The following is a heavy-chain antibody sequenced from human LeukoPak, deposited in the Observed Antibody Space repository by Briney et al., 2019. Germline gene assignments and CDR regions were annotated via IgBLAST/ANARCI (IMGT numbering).Heavy chain of an antibody. J-gene: IGHJ4*02. CDR3: ARGRFWSGYYATPLDY. V-gene: IGHV4-34*01. Sequence: PSETLSLTCAVYGVSFSGYYWSRLRPPPGKGLEWIGEINHSGNTNYNPSLKSRVTISVDTSKNQFSLKLSSVTAADTAVYYCARGRFWSGYYATPLDYWGQGTLVTVSS. D-gene: IGHD3-3*01. CDR1: GVSFSGYY. CDR2: INHSGNT.